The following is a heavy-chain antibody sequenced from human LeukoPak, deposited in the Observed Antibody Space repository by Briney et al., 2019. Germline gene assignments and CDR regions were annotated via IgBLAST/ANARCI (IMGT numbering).Heavy chain of an antibody. Sequence: GGSLRLSCAASGFTFDDYAMPWVRQAPGKGLEWVSGISWNSGSIGYADSVKGRFTISRDNAKNSLYLQMNSLRAEDTALYYCAKDSTPASGMDVWGQGTTVTVSS. CDR1: GFTFDDYA. V-gene: IGHV3-9*01. D-gene: IGHD2-2*01. CDR2: ISWNSGSI. CDR3: AKDSTPASGMDV. J-gene: IGHJ6*02.